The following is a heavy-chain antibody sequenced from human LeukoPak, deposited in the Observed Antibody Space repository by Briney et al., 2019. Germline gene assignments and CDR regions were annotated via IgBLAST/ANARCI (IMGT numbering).Heavy chain of an antibody. J-gene: IGHJ5*02. CDR1: GGSVSSGSYY. V-gene: IGHV4-61*01. Sequence: SETLSLTCTVSGGSVSSGSYYWRWIRQPPGKGLEWIGYIYYSGSTNYNPSLKSRVTISVDTSKNQFSLKLSSVTAADTAVYYCARVSGTWFDPWGQGTLVTVSS. CDR3: ARVSGTWFDP. CDR2: IYYSGST. D-gene: IGHD1-26*01.